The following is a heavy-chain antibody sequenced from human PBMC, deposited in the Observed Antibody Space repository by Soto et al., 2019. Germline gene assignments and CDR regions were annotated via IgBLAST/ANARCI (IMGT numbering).Heavy chain of an antibody. CDR2: IYYSGST. D-gene: IGHD2-2*01. CDR3: ARGGTGYCSSTSCSPEYYYMDV. Sequence: QVQLQESGPGLVKPSETLSLTCTVSGGSISSYYWSWIRQPPGKGLEWIGYIYYSGSTNYNPSLKSRVTISVDTSKNQFSLKLSSVTAADTAVYYCARGGTGYCSSTSCSPEYYYMDVWGKGTTVTVSS. CDR1: GGSISSYY. V-gene: IGHV4-59*01. J-gene: IGHJ6*03.